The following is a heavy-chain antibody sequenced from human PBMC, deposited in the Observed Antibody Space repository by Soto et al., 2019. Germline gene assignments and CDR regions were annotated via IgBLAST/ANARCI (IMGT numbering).Heavy chain of an antibody. V-gene: IGHV3-30-3*01. Sequence: QVQLVESGGGVVQPGRSLRLSCAASGFTFSSYAMHWVRQAPGKGLEWVAVISYDGSNKYYADSVKGRFTISRDNSKNTLYLQMNSLRAEDTAMYYCARRDFDYYGMDVWGQGTTVTVSS. J-gene: IGHJ6*02. CDR3: ARRDFDYYGMDV. D-gene: IGHD3-3*01. CDR2: ISYDGSNK. CDR1: GFTFSSYA.